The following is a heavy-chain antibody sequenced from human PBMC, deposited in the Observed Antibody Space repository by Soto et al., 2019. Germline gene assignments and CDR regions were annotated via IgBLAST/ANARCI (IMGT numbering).Heavy chain of an antibody. D-gene: IGHD3-16*01. CDR1: GYSFTSFW. CDR3: ARNADGGYYFDF. Sequence: PGESLKISCQRFGYSFTSFWIGWVRQMPGKGLEWMGIINPVDSDTRYSPSFEGQVTISADMSINTTYVQWSSLKTSDTAIYYCARNADGGYYFDFWGQGTLVTVSS. CDR2: INPVDSDT. J-gene: IGHJ4*02. V-gene: IGHV5-51*01.